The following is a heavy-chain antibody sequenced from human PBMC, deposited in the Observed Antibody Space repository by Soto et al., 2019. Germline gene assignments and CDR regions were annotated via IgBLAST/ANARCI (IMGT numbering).Heavy chain of an antibody. CDR1: GFTFSSYW. D-gene: IGHD4-4*01. J-gene: IGHJ5*02. Sequence: GGSLRLSCAASGFTFSSYWMSWVRQAPGKGLEWVANIKQDGSEKYYVDSVKGRLTISRDNAKNSLYLQMNSLRAEDTAVYYCARDSPHADYREAKVPNNWFDPWGQGTLVTVSS. CDR2: IKQDGSEK. CDR3: ARDSPHADYREAKVPNNWFDP. V-gene: IGHV3-7*01.